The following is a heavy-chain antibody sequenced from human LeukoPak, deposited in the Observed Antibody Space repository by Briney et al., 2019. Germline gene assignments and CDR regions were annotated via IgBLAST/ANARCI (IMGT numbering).Heavy chain of an antibody. CDR1: GFTVSSNY. CDR3: ARAPADGGDYYGMDV. D-gene: IGHD5-24*01. V-gene: IGHV3-53*01. CDR2: IYSGGST. J-gene: IGHJ6*04. Sequence: GGSLRLSCAASGFTVSSNYMSWVRQAPGKGLEWVSVIYSGGSTYYADYVKARFTISRDNSKNTLYLQMNSLRAEDTAVYYCARAPADGGDYYGMDVWGKGTTVTVSS.